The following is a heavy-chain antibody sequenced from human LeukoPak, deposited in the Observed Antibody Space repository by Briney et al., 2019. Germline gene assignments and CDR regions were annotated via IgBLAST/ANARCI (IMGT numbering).Heavy chain of an antibody. CDR2: IYTSGST. J-gene: IGHJ5*02. D-gene: IGHD6-19*01. Sequence: SETLSLTCTVSGGSISSSSYYWGWIRQPPGKGLEWIGRIYTSGSTNYNPSLKSRVTISVDTSKNQFSLKLSSVTAADTAVYYCARDQGIAVAGTFWFDPWGQGTLVTVSS. CDR1: GGSISSSSYY. CDR3: ARDQGIAVAGTFWFDP. V-gene: IGHV4-39*07.